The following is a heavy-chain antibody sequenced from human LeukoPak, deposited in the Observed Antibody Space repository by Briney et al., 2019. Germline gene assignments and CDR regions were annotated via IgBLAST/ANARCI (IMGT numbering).Heavy chain of an antibody. CDR1: GYTLTQLA. J-gene: IGHJ4*02. CDR3: ATQARGYFYY. CDR2: FDPEDGET. V-gene: IGHV1-24*01. Sequence: PGASVKVSCKVSGYTLTQLAIHWVRQAPGKGLEWMGGFDPEDGETVYAQKFQDRVTMTEDTSTDTASMELTSLASEDTAVYYCATQARGYFYYWSQGTLVTVSS.